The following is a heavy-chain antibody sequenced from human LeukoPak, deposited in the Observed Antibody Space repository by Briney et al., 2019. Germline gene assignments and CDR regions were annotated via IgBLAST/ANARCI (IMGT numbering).Heavy chain of an antibody. CDR2: INWNGGST. D-gene: IGHD2-15*01. V-gene: IGHV3-20*04. CDR3: ASDRRGDYCSGGSCYGPYWYFDL. J-gene: IGHJ2*01. Sequence: GGSLRLSCAASGFTFDDYGMSWVRQAPGKGLEWVSAINWNGGSTGYADSVKGRFTISRDNAKNSLYLQMNSLRAEDTAVYYCASDRRGDYCSGGSCYGPYWYFDLWGRGTLVTVSS. CDR1: GFTFDDYG.